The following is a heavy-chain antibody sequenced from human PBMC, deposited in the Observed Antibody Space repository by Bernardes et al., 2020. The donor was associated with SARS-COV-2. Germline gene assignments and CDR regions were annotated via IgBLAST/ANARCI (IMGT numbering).Heavy chain of an antibody. CDR1: GFTFSDYY. D-gene: IGHD2-15*01. CDR3: ARSWLLLLSYYYGMDV. J-gene: IGHJ6*02. V-gene: IGHV3-11*06. CDR2: ISSSSSYT. Sequence: GGSLRLSRAASGFTFSDYYMSWIRQAPGKGLEWVSYISSSSSYTNYADSVKGRFTISRDNAKNSLYLQMNSLRAEDTAVYYCARSWLLLLSYYYGMDVWGQGTTVTVSS.